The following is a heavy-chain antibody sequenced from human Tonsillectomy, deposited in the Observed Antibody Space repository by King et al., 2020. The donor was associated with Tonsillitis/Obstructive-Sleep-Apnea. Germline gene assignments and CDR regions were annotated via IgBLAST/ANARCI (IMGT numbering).Heavy chain of an antibody. CDR2: IYYSGST. J-gene: IGHJ1*01. Sequence: VQLQESGPGLVKPSENLSLTRTVSGGSVNSGGYYWSWIRQPPGKGLEWIGYIYYSGSTNYNPSLKSRVTISLDTSKNQFSLKLSSVTAADTAVYYCARGIQGYCSGGSCPGYFQHWGQGTLVTVSS. CDR3: ARGIQGYCSGGSCPGYFQH. CDR1: GGSVNSGGYY. V-gene: IGHV4-61*08. D-gene: IGHD2-15*01.